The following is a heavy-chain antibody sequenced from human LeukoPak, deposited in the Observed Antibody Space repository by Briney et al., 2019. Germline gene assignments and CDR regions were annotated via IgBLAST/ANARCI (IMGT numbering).Heavy chain of an antibody. Sequence: SETLSLTCTVSGGSISSYYWSWIRQPPGKGLEGIGYIYYSGSTNYNPSLKSRVTISVDTSKNQFSLKLSSVTDADTAVYYCARNLNSYDSSGYYCHFDYWGQGPLVTVSS. CDR3: ARNLNSYDSSGYYCHFDY. V-gene: IGHV4-59*01. CDR2: IYYSGST. D-gene: IGHD3-22*01. J-gene: IGHJ4*02. CDR1: GGSISSYY.